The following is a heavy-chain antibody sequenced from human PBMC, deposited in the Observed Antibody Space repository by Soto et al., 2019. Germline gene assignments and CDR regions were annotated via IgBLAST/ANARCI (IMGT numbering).Heavy chain of an antibody. V-gene: IGHV3-23*01. J-gene: IGHJ4*02. Sequence: EVQLLESGGGLVQPGGSLRLSCAASGFTFSSYAMSWVRQAPGKGLEWVSAISGSGGSTYYADSVKGRFTISRDNSKNTLYLQINSMRAEDTAVYYFAKNPLNHDYGDHWGQGTLVTVSS. CDR1: GFTFSSYA. D-gene: IGHD4-17*01. CDR2: ISGSGGST. CDR3: AKNPLNHDYGDH.